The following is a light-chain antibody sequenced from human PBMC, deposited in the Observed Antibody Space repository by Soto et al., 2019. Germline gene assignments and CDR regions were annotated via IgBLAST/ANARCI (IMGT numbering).Light chain of an antibody. V-gene: IGLV2-14*01. CDR3: SSYPRSGFYV. CDR2: DVS. J-gene: IGLJ1*01. Sequence: QSALTQPASVSGSPGQSITISCTGTSSDVGGYNYVSWYQQHPGKAPKLMIYDVSNRPSGVSNRFSGSKSGNTASLTICGLRGGEGAGYSPSSYPRSGFYVFGTGPKVPAL. CDR1: SSDVGGYNY.